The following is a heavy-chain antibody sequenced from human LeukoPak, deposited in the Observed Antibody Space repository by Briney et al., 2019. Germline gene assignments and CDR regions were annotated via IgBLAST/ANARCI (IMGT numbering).Heavy chain of an antibody. CDR2: IYYSGST. CDR1: GGSISSYY. Sequence: SETLSLTCTVAGGSISSYYWSWIRQPPGKGLEWIGYIYYSGSTNYNPSLKSRVTISVDMSKNQFSLKLSSVTAADTAVYYCARDQGVGYCSSTSCYTRWFDPWGQGTLVTVSS. J-gene: IGHJ5*02. D-gene: IGHD2-2*02. CDR3: ARDQGVGYCSSTSCYTRWFDP. V-gene: IGHV4-59*01.